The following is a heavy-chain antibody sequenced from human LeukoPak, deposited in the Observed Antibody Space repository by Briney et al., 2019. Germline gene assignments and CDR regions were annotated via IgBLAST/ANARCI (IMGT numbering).Heavy chain of an antibody. CDR2: IYDGRDT. D-gene: IGHD6-19*01. Sequence: PSETLSLTCSASGASTSRRYWSWIRQSPGRRLEWIGHIYDGRDTKYNPSLTSRVTISVDTSRNQFSLSLTSVTAADTAIYYCAQTTGWPGFDFWGPGALVTVSS. V-gene: IGHV4-59*08. CDR3: AQTTGWPGFDF. J-gene: IGHJ4*02. CDR1: GASTSRRY.